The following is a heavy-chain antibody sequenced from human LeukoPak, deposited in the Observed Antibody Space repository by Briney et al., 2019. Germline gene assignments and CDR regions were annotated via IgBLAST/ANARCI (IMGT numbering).Heavy chain of an antibody. Sequence: GGSLRLSCAASGFTFSSYAMSWVRQAPGKGLEWVSVISGSGGDTNYADSVKGRFTISRDNSKNTLYLQMNTLRAEATAVYYCAKPREGSGSYYKSFFDSWGQGTLVIVSS. CDR2: ISGSGGDT. CDR3: AKPREGSGSYYKSFFDS. CDR1: GFTFSSYA. V-gene: IGHV3-23*01. D-gene: IGHD3-10*01. J-gene: IGHJ4*02.